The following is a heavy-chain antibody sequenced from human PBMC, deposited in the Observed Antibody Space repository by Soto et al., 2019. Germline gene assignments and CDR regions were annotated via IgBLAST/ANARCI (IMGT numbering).Heavy chain of an antibody. CDR3: AKALPRDYGSGTNLDY. D-gene: IGHD3-10*01. Sequence: PGGSLRLCCAASGFTFSSYAMSWVRQAPGKGLEWVSAISGSGGSTYYADSVKGRFTISRDNSKNTLYLQMNSLRAEDTAVYYCAKALPRDYGSGTNLDYWGQGTLVTVSS. J-gene: IGHJ4*02. CDR1: GFTFSSYA. V-gene: IGHV3-23*01. CDR2: ISGSGGST.